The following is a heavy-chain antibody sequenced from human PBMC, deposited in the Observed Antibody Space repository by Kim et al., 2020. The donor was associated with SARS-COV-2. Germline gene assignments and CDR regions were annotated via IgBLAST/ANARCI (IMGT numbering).Heavy chain of an antibody. D-gene: IGHD1-1*01. J-gene: IGHJ4*02. Sequence: DGSKEDYADSVQGRFTISRDNFQATLYLQMNSLRGDDTAVYFCASDTGTGDYWGQGTLVTVSS. CDR2: DGSKE. V-gene: IGHV3-30-3*01. CDR3: ASDTGTGDY.